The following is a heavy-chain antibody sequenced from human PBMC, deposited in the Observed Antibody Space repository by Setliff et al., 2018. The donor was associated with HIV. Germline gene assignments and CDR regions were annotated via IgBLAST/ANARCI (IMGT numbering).Heavy chain of an antibody. CDR2: INHSGST. D-gene: IGHD3-22*01. J-gene: IGHJ5*02. CDR3: ARGNDRNGYYINWFDP. Sequence: SETLSLTCAVYGGSFSGYYWSWIRQPPGKGLEWIGEINHSGSTNYNPSLKSRVTISVDTSKNQFSLKLSSVTAADTAVYYCARGNDRNGYYINWFDPWGQGTMVTVSS. V-gene: IGHV4-34*01. CDR1: GGSFSGYY.